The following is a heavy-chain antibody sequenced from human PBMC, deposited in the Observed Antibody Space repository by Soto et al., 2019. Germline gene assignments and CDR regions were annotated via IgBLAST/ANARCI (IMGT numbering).Heavy chain of an antibody. D-gene: IGHD6-13*01. CDR3: ARGVPSSSSWSDY. V-gene: IGHV3-48*01. Sequence: GGSLRLSCAASGFTFSSYSMNWVRQAPGKGLEWVSYISSSGSTIYYADSAKGRFTISRDNAKNSLYLQMSSLRAEDTSVYYCARGVPSSSSWSDYWGQGTLVTVSS. J-gene: IGHJ4*02. CDR2: ISSSGSTI. CDR1: GFTFSSYS.